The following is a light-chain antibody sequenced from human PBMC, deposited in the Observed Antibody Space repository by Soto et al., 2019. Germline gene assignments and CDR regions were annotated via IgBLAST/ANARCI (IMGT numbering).Light chain of an antibody. J-gene: IGKJ5*01. CDR1: QSIGHF. V-gene: IGKV1-39*01. CDR3: QQSYSTPIT. Sequence: DIQMTQSPSSLSASVGDRVTITCRASQSIGHFLNWFQQRLGKAPKLLIYAASSLQSGVPSRFSGSGSGTDFTLTISSLQPEDFATYYCQQSYSTPITFGQGTRLEIK. CDR2: AAS.